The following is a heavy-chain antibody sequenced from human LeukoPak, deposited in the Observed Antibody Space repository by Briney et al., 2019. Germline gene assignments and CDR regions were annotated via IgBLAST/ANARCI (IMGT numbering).Heavy chain of an antibody. CDR3: ARPGPDFWSGYYYAFDI. CDR2: VSGSGGST. CDR1: GYTFTSYG. V-gene: IGHV3-23*01. Sequence: SCKASGYTFTSYGISWVRQAPGKGLEWVSAVSGSGGSTYYADSVKGRFTNSRDNAKNSLYLQMNSLRAEDTALYYCARPGPDFWSGYYYAFDIWGQGTMVTVSS. D-gene: IGHD3-3*01. J-gene: IGHJ3*02.